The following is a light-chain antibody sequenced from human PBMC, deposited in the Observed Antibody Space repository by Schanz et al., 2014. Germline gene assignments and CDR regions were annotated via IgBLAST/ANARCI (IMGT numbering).Light chain of an antibody. J-gene: IGLJ3*02. CDR2: GNK. CDR1: SSNIGAGYD. Sequence: QSVLTQPPSVSGAPGQRVTISCTGSSSNIGAGYDVHWYQQLPGTAPKLLMYGNKNRPSGVPDRFSGSKSDTSASLAITGLQAEDEADYYCAAWDDSLNGHWVFGGGTKLTVL. CDR3: AAWDDSLNGHWV. V-gene: IGLV1-40*01.